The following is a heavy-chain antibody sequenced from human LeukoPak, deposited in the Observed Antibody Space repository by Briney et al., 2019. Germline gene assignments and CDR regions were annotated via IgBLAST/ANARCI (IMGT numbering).Heavy chain of an antibody. CDR3: VKDHGAYALDS. J-gene: IGHJ4*02. CDR2: IRSDGSTS. CDR1: GFTFSSYS. Sequence: GGSLRLSCAPSGFTFSSYSMHWVRQAPGKGLQWVSHIRSDGSTSYCADSVKGRFTISRDNSKNTLYLQMNSLRPEDTAIYFCVKDHGAYALDSWGQGTLVTVSS. D-gene: IGHD4-17*01. V-gene: IGHV3-30*02.